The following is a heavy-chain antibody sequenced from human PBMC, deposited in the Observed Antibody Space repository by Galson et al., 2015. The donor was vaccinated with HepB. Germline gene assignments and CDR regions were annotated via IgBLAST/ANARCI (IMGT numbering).Heavy chain of an antibody. J-gene: IGHJ4*02. CDR2: NNPNSGGT. D-gene: IGHD6-6*01. V-gene: IGHV1-2*02. Sequence: SVKVSCKASGYTFTGYYMHWVRQAPGQGLEWMGWNNPNSGGTHYAQKFQGRVTMTRDTSISTAYMELSRLRSDDTAAYDCARFDIGGYSSSSFDYWGQGTLVTVSS. CDR1: GYTFTGYY. CDR3: ARFDIGGYSSSSFDY.